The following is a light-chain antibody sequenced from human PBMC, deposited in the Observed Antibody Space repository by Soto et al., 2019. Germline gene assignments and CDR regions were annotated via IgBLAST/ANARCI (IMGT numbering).Light chain of an antibody. J-gene: IGKJ1*01. CDR2: GAS. CDR3: QQYNNSWT. V-gene: IGKV3-15*01. CDR1: QSISDT. Sequence: EIVMTQSPATLSVSPGGRATLSCRASQSISDTLAWYQQKPGQAPRLLIHGASTRATGFPARFSGSGSGTEFTLTISSLQSEDFAVYYCQQYNNSWTFGQGTKVDIK.